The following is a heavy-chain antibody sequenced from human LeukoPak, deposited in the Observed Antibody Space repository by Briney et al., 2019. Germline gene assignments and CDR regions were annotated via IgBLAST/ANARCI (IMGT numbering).Heavy chain of an antibody. J-gene: IGHJ4*02. Sequence: GGSLRLSCVASGFTFSSYAMSWVRQAPGKGLEWVSANSGSGGSTYYADSVKGRFTISRDNSKNTLYLQMNSLRAEDTAVYYCAKDRPLRFLEWLLGPYFDYWGQGTLVTVSS. CDR2: NSGSGGST. CDR3: AKDRPLRFLEWLLGPYFDY. CDR1: GFTFSSYA. D-gene: IGHD3-3*01. V-gene: IGHV3-23*01.